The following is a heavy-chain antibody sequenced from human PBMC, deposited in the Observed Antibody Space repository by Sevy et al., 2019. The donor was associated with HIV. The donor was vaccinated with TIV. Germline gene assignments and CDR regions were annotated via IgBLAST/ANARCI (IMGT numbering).Heavy chain of an antibody. J-gene: IGHJ4*01. CDR1: GFTFSNCV. CDR3: AKDFYGSGSYYTTDY. D-gene: IGHD3-10*01. CDR2: LSGNGGTT. Sequence: GGSLRLSCTASGFTFSNCVMTWVRQAPGRGLEWVSSLSGNGGTTYYADSVKGRFTISRDNSKKTVYLQMNSLRAEDTALYYCAKDFYGSGSYYTTDYSGQGTLVTVSS. V-gene: IGHV3-23*01.